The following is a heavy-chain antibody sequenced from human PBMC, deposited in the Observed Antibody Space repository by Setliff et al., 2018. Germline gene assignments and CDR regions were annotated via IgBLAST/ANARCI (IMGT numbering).Heavy chain of an antibody. Sequence: ASVKVSCKASGYTFTRYYMYWVRQAPGQGLEWMGTINVSGGSASYAEKFQGRVTISRDNSKDTLYLQMNSLSIQDTAVYYCAKEISGGLIGNGMDVWGQGTTVTVSS. V-gene: IGHV1-46*01. CDR1: GYTFTRYY. CDR2: INVSGGSA. D-gene: IGHD3-16*02. J-gene: IGHJ6*02. CDR3: AKEISGGLIGNGMDV.